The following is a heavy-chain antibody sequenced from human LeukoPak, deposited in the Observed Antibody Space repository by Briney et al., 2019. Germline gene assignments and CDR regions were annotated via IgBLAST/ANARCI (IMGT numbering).Heavy chain of an antibody. CDR1: GFTFSSYS. J-gene: IGHJ4*02. CDR3: ASSLDYYDFWSGYYLAPYFDY. CDR2: ISSSSSTI. Sequence: PGGSLRLSCAASGFTFSSYSMNWVRQAPGKGLEWVSYISSSSSTIYYADSVKGRFTISRDNAKNSLYLQMNSLRAEDTAVYYCASSLDYYDFWSGYYLAPYFDYWGQGTLVTVSS. D-gene: IGHD3-3*01. V-gene: IGHV3-48*01.